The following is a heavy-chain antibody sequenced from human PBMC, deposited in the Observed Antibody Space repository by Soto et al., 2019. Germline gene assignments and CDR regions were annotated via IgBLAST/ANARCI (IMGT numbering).Heavy chain of an antibody. CDR3: IQSRFGGDCLQSYASHYYYGMDV. Sequence: SGPTLVNPTQTLTLTCTFSGFSLSTGGMGVGWIRQPPGKALEWLALIYWDGDKRYRPSLMSRLTITKDTSKNQVVLTMTNMDPVDTATYYCIQSRFGGDCLQSYASHYYYGMDVWGQGTTVTVSS. CDR2: IYWDGDK. D-gene: IGHD2-21*02. V-gene: IGHV2-5*02. CDR1: GFSLSTGGMG. J-gene: IGHJ6*02.